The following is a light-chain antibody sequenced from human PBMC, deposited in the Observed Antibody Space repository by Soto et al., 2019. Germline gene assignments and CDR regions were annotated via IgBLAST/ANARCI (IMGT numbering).Light chain of an antibody. CDR1: SSDIGGYNY. J-gene: IGLJ2*01. Sequence: QYALTQPASVSGSPGQSITISCTGSSSDIGGYNYVSWYQQHPGKAPKLMIYEVSNRPSGVSIRFSGSRSGNTASLTIAGLQAEDEADYYCSSYTSSSTLVVFGGGTKLTVL. V-gene: IGLV2-14*01. CDR2: EVS. CDR3: SSYTSSSTLVV.